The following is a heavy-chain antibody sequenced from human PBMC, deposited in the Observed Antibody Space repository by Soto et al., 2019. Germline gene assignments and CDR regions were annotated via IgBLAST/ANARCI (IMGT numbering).Heavy chain of an antibody. CDR2: IYFSGTT. CDR1: GGSISSGDYY. D-gene: IGHD3-22*01. V-gene: IGHV4-31*03. CDR3: ARRDRSGFSYWLDT. Sequence: QVQLQESGPGLVKPSQTLSLTCPVSGGSISSGDYYWSWIRQHPGQGLEWIGTIYFSGTTYYNPSLTGRVTISVDTSKSQFSLKLSSVTAADTAVYYCARRDRSGFSYWLDTWGQGTLVTVSS. J-gene: IGHJ5*02.